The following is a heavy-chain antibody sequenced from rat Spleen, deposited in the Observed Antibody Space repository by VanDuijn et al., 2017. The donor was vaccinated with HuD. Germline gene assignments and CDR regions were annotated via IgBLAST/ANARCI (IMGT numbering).Heavy chain of an antibody. J-gene: IGHJ3*01. CDR2: LDLDGTTT. Sequence: EVQLVKSGGGLVQPGRSLKLSCVASGFTFNNYWMTWIRQAPGKGLEWVASLDLDGTTTYYPDTVKGRFVISKDIAKNVGYLHMNNLRSEDTAVYYCTSGGVTTRLNWFAYWGQGTLVTVSS. V-gene: IGHV5-35*01. CDR3: TSGGVTTRLNWFAY. D-gene: IGHD1-10*01. CDR1: GFTFNNYW.